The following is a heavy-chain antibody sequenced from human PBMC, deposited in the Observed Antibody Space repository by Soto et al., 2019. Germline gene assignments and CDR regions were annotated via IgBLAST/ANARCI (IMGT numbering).Heavy chain of an antibody. CDR3: ARGLGYSYGNDPFSSVHCFGY. D-gene: IGHD5-18*01. J-gene: IGHJ4*02. CDR1: GFTFSSYA. V-gene: IGHV3-30-3*01. CDR2: ISYDGSNK. Sequence: GGSLRLSCAASGFTFSSYAMHWVRQAPGKGLEWVAVISYDGSNKYYADSVKGRFTISRDNSKNTLYLQMNSLRAEDTAVYYCARGLGYSYGNDPFSSVHCFGYWGQGTLVTVSS.